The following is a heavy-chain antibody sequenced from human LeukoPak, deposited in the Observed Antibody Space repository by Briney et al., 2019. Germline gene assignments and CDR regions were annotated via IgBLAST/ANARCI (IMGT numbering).Heavy chain of an antibody. D-gene: IGHD3-3*01. CDR1: GGPISSSSYY. CDR2: IYYSGST. Sequence: PSETLSLTCTVSGGPISSSSYYWGWIRQPPGKGLEWIGSIYYSGSTYYNPSLKSRVTISVDTSKNQFSLKLSSVTAADTAVYYCARSAVLHALRFLEWFERDHYYMDVWGKGTTVTVSS. CDR3: ARSAVLHALRFLEWFERDHYYMDV. J-gene: IGHJ6*03. V-gene: IGHV4-39*01.